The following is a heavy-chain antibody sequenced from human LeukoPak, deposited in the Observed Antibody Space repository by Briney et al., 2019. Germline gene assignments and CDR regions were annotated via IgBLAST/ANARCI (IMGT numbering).Heavy chain of an antibody. CDR2: ISAYNGNT. D-gene: IGHD1-1*01. CDR3: ARVASSNTKYNGFDI. J-gene: IGHJ3*02. Sequence: ASVKVSCKASGYTFTSYGISWVRQAPGQGLEWMGWISAYNGNTNYAQKLQGRVTMTTDTSTSTAYMELRSLRSDDTAVYYCARVASSNTKYNGFDIWGQGTMVTVSS. V-gene: IGHV1-18*01. CDR1: GYTFTSYG.